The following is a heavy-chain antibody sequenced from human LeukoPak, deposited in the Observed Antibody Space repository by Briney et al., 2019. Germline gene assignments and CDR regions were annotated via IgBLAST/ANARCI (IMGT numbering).Heavy chain of an antibody. J-gene: IGHJ5*02. CDR2: TLSGDTT. Sequence: GGSLRLSCAASGFTFTRYAMSWVRQAPGKGLEWVSITLSGDTTYYADSVKGRFTISRDNSKNTLYLQMNSLRAEDTAVYYCARDPYSSGYFDPWGQGTLVTVSS. D-gene: IGHD6-19*01. CDR3: ARDPYSSGYFDP. V-gene: IGHV3-53*01. CDR1: GFTFTRYA.